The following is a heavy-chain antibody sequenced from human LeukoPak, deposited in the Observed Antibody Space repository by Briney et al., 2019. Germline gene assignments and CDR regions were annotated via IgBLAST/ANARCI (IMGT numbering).Heavy chain of an antibody. Sequence: GGSLRLSCAASGFTFSSYAMSWVRQAPGKGLEWVSAISGSGGSTYYADSVKGRFTISRDNSKNTVYPQMDSLRAEDTAVYYCAKSHVTTATGTGRYFDYWGQGTLVTVSS. J-gene: IGHJ4*02. V-gene: IGHV3-23*01. CDR3: AKSHVTTATGTGRYFDY. CDR2: ISGSGGST. D-gene: IGHD3-10*01. CDR1: GFTFSSYA.